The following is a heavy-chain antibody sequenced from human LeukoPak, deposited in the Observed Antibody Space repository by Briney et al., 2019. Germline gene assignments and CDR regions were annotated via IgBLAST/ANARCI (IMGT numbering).Heavy chain of an antibody. J-gene: IGHJ4*02. CDR2: IYYSGST. Sequence: SETLSLTCTVSGYSISNGYYWGWIRRPPGKVLEWIGSIYYSGSTYYNPSLKSRVTISVDTSKNQFSLKLSSVTAADTAVYYCARVLSAVTTPYIDYWGQGTLVTVSS. D-gene: IGHD4-17*01. CDR3: ARVLSAVTTPYIDY. CDR1: GYSISNGYY. V-gene: IGHV4-38-2*02.